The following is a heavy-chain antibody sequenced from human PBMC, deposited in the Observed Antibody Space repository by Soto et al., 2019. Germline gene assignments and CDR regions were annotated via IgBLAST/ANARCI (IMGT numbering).Heavy chain of an antibody. V-gene: IGHV4-31*03. CDR1: GGSISSDGYH. CDR3: ARAAAAGTIADF. J-gene: IGHJ4*02. Sequence: QVQLQESGPGLVKPSQTLSLTCTVSGGSISSDGYHWSWIRQHPGRGLEWIGYIYYSGRTYYNPSLKSRVTISADTSKNQFSLRLSSVTAADTAVYYCARAAAAGTIADFWGQGTLVTVSS. D-gene: IGHD6-13*01. CDR2: IYYSGRT.